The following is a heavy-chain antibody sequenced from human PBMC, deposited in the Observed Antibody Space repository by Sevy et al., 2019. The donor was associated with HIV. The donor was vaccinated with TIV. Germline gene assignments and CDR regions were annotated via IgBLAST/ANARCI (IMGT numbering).Heavy chain of an antibody. V-gene: IGHV3-15*01. D-gene: IGHD2-21*02. CDR3: LTGSLGDPTAA. CDR2: VKSKTDGETT. J-gene: IGHJ5*02. CDR1: GLYFSNAW. Sequence: GGSLRLSCPASGLYFSNAWMSWVRQAPGKGLEWVGRVKSKTDGETTEDGAPVKDRFTISRDDSKRTVFLQMNSLKIDDTGVYYCLTGSLGDPTAAWGQGTLVTVSS.